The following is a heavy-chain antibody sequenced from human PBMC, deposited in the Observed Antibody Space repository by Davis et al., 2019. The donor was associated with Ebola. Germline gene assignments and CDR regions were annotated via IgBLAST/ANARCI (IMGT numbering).Heavy chain of an antibody. CDR2: IYWNDDQ. Sequence: SGPTLVKPTQTLTLTCSFSGFSLSASGVGVGWVRQSPGKALEWLALIYWNDDQRYIPSLKSRLTITKDTSKNHVVLTMTNMDPVDTGTYYCAHKEFGYCTGTTCLSYFDYWGQGTLVTVSS. CDR1: GFSLSASGVG. J-gene: IGHJ4*02. V-gene: IGHV2-5*01. CDR3: AHKEFGYCTGTTCLSYFDY. D-gene: IGHD2-8*02.